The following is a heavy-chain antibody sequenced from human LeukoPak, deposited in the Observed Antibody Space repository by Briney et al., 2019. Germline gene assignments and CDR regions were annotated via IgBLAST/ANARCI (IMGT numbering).Heavy chain of an antibody. CDR2: IIPIFGTA. CDR3: ARYSSSWYHLAY. V-gene: IGHV1-69*13. J-gene: IGHJ4*02. D-gene: IGHD6-13*01. CDR1: GGTFSSYA. Sequence: SVKVSCKASGGTFSSYAISWVRQAPGQGLEWMGGIIPIFGTANYAQKFQGRVTITADESTSTAYMELSSLRSEDTAVYYCARYSSSWYHLAYGGQGTRVTASS.